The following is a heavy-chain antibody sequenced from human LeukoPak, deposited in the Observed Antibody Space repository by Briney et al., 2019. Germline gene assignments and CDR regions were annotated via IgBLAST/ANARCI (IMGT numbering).Heavy chain of an antibody. CDR3: ARDQSGEWELLSGWWFDP. V-gene: IGHV1-46*01. J-gene: IGHJ5*02. CDR1: GYTFTSYG. Sequence: ASVKASCKASGYTFTSYGISWVRQAPGQGLEWMGIINPSGGFTSYAQKLQGRVTVTRDMSTSTVYMELSNLRSEDTAVYYCARDQSGEWELLSGWWFDPWGQGTLVTVSS. CDR2: INPSGGFT. D-gene: IGHD1-26*01.